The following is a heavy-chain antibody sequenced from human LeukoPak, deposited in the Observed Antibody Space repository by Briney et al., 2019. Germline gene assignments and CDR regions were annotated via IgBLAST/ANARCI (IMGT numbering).Heavy chain of an antibody. D-gene: IGHD4-17*01. CDR3: AREQGSGYYRTSDY. J-gene: IGHJ4*02. V-gene: IGHV3-11*06. Sequence: QVQLVESGGGLVKPGGSLRLSCAASGFTFSDYYMTWIRRAPGKGLEWVSYISTSSGFTNYADSVRGRFTISRDNAKNSLYLQMNTLRAEDTAVYYCAREQGSGYYRTSDYWGQGTLVTVSS. CDR2: ISTSSGFT. CDR1: GFTFSDYY.